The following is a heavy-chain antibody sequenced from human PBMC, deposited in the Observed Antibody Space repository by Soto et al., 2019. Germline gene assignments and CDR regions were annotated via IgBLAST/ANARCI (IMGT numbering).Heavy chain of an antibody. D-gene: IGHD6-13*01. J-gene: IGHJ4*02. Sequence: PGGSLRLSCVASGFSFSSCAMSWARQAPGKGLEWVSVISGSDGSTYYADSVKGRFTISRDNSKNTLYLQMNSLRAEDTAVYYCAKDRERDAWYEDYWGQGTLVTVSS. CDR1: GFSFSSCA. CDR2: ISGSDGST. V-gene: IGHV3-23*01. CDR3: AKDRERDAWYEDY.